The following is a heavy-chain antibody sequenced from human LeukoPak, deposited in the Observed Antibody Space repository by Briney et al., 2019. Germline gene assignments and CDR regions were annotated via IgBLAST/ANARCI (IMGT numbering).Heavy chain of an antibody. J-gene: IGHJ6*03. Sequence: ASVKVSCKASGYTFTGYYIHWVRQAPGQGLEWMGWINPNSGGTNYAQKFQGRVTMTRDTSISTAYMELSRLRSDDTAVYYCARDPEYCSSTSCPRYYYYYYMDVWGKGTTVTVSS. V-gene: IGHV1-2*02. CDR3: ARDPEYCSSTSCPRYYYYYYMDV. CDR2: INPNSGGT. CDR1: GYTFTGYY. D-gene: IGHD2-2*01.